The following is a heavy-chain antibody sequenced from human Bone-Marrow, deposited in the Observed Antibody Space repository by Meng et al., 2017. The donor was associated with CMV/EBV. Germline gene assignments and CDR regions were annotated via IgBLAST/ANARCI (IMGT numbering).Heavy chain of an antibody. CDR2: ISHDGSNK. J-gene: IGHJ4*02. V-gene: IGHV3-30-3*01. CDR3: GRGGTRWIKVYYFDS. Sequence: GGSLSLSCAASGFIFSNYAMHWVRQAPGKGLEWVAVISHDGSNKYDADSVKGRFTISRDNSKNTLYLQMNSLRAEDTAVYYCGRGGTRWIKVYYFDSWGQGTLVTVSS. CDR1: GFIFSNYA. D-gene: IGHD2-2*03.